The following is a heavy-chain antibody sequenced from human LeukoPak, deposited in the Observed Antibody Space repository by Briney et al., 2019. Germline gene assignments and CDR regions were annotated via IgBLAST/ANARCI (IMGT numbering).Heavy chain of an antibody. D-gene: IGHD3-22*01. CDR3: AKSGGYDSSGYYYGPFDY. Sequence: GGSLRLSCAASGFTVSSDYMNWVRQAPGKGLEWVSVIYAGGTTYYADSVKGRFTISRDTSKNTLYLQMNSLRAEDTALYYCAKSGGYDSSGYYYGPFDYWGQGTLVTVSS. J-gene: IGHJ4*02. CDR1: GFTVSSDY. CDR2: IYAGGTT. V-gene: IGHV3-66*01.